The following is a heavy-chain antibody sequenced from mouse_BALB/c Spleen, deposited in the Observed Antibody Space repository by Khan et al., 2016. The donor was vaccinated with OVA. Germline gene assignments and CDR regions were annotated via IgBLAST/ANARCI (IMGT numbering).Heavy chain of an antibody. D-gene: IGHD1-1*02. CDR3: TSGGYWYFDV. CDR2: INTDTGEP. V-gene: IGHV9-3-1*01. CDR1: GYTFTNYG. J-gene: IGHJ1*01. Sequence: QIQLVQSGPELKKPGETVKISCKASGYTFTNYGMNWVKQAPGKGLKWMGWINTDTGEPTYAEDFKGRFAFSLESSASTAYLQINNLKNEDTATYFCTSGGYWYFDVWGAGTTVTVSS.